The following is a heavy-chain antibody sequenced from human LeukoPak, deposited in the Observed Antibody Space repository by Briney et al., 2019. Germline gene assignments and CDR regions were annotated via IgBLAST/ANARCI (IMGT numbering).Heavy chain of an antibody. CDR2: ISWNSGTI. J-gene: IGHJ4*02. Sequence: PGRSLRLSCAASGFTFDDYAMHWVRQAPGKGLEWVSGISWNSGTIGYADSVKGRFTISRDNAKNSLYLQMNSLRAEDTALYHCARGAPYYDSSGPNDYWGQGTLVTVSS. D-gene: IGHD3-22*01. CDR1: GFTFDDYA. CDR3: ARGAPYYDSSGPNDY. V-gene: IGHV3-9*01.